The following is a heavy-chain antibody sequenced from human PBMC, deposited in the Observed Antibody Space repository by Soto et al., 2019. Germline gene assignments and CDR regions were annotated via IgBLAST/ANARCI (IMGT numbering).Heavy chain of an antibody. V-gene: IGHV3-21*06. J-gene: IGHJ4*02. CDR3: ERESEDLTSKFDY. Sequence: WGSLLISCASSGFTFTMYSMNWVRQAPGKGLEWVSSISSTTNYIYYGDSMKGRFTISRDNAKNSLYLEMNSLRAEDTAVYYCERESEDLTSKFDYWGQGTMVTVSS. CDR2: ISSTTNYI. CDR1: GFTFTMYS.